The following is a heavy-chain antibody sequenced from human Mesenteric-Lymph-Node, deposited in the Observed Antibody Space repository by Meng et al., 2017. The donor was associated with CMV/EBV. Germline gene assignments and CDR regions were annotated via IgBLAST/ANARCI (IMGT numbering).Heavy chain of an antibody. CDR1: GYTFTSYY. D-gene: IGHD3-22*01. V-gene: IGHV1-46*01. CDR3: ARDSDYYDSSDPTLDY. CDR2: IDPIGGTT. Sequence: ASVKVSCKASGYTFTSYYIHWVRQAPGQGLEWMGIIDPIGGTTNYAQKFQGRVTMTRNISTNTVYMELTSLTSEDTAMYYCARDSDYYDSSDPTLDYWGQGTLVTVSS. J-gene: IGHJ4*02.